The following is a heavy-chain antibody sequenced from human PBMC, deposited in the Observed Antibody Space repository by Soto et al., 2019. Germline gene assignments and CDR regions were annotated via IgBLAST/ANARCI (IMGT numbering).Heavy chain of an antibody. V-gene: IGHV3-23*01. CDR2: LSDSGGST. CDR1: GFTFSSHA. Sequence: EVQLLESGGGLVQPGGSLRLSCTASGFTFSSHAMTWVRQAPGKGLEWVSGLSDSGGSTYYADSVKGRFTISRDNSMNTLYLQMNTRRAEDTAVYYCAKVSSSWYAGFFDRWGQGTLVTVSS. D-gene: IGHD6-13*01. J-gene: IGHJ4*02. CDR3: AKVSSSWYAGFFDR.